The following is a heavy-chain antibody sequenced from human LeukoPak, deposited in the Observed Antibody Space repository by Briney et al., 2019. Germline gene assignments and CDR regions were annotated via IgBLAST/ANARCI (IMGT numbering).Heavy chain of an antibody. V-gene: IGHV4-34*01. Sequence: SETLSLTCGVYGGPLSGHYWSWIRQPPGKGLEWIGEINHSGSTNYNPSLKSRVTISVDTSKNQFSLKLSSVTAADTAVYYCARNNWFDPWGQGTLVTVSS. CDR3: ARNNWFDP. CDR2: INHSGST. J-gene: IGHJ5*02. CDR1: GGPLSGHY.